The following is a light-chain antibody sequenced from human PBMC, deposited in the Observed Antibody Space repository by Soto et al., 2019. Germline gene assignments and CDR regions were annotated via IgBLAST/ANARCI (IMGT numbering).Light chain of an antibody. CDR3: QQYGSSPLLT. V-gene: IGKV3-20*01. CDR2: GTS. Sequence: EIMLTQSPGTLSLSPGERATLSCRASQSVNSNYLAWYQQKPGQAPRLLIYGTSSRATGIPDRFSGSGSGTDFTLTISRLEPEDFAVYYWQQYGSSPLLTFGPGTKVDIK. CDR1: QSVNSNY. J-gene: IGKJ3*01.